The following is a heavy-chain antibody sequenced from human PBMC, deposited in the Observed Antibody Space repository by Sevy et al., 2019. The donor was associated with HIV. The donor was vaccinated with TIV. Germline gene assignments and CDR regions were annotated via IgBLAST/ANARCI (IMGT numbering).Heavy chain of an antibody. CDR3: ARSRIQLWLPGPLDY. CDR2: IYYSGST. V-gene: IGHV4-39*01. CDR1: GGSISSSSYY. Sequence: SETLSLTGTVSGGSISSSSYYWGWIRQPPGKGLEWIGSIYYSGSTYYNPSLKSRVTISVDTSKNQFSLKLSSVTAADTAVYYCARSRIQLWLPGPLDYWGQGTLVTVSS. D-gene: IGHD5-18*01. J-gene: IGHJ4*02.